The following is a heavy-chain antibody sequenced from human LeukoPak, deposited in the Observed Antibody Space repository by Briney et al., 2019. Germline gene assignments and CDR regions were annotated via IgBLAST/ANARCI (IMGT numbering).Heavy chain of an antibody. CDR3: ARHRTASDY. CDR1: GFSFSSHG. CDR2: IIGGAGST. D-gene: IGHD3-16*02. J-gene: IGHJ4*02. V-gene: IGHV3-23*01. Sequence: GGSLRLSCAASGFSFSSHGMSWVRQAPGKGLEWVSGIIGGAGSTYYADSVKGRFTISGDNSKNTLFLQMNSLRAEDTAVYYCARHRTASDYWGQGTLVTVSS.